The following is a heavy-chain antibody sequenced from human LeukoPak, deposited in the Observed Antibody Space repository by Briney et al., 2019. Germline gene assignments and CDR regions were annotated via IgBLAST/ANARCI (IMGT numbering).Heavy chain of an antibody. Sequence: SSETLSLTCTVSGGSISSGGYYWTWIPQPPGKGLEWIGEINHSGSTNYNPSLKSRVIISVDTSKNQFSLKLSSVTAADTAVYYCARLSGSYYSYPFDIWGQGTMVTVSS. J-gene: IGHJ3*02. D-gene: IGHD1-26*01. CDR3: ARLSGSYYSYPFDI. CDR2: INHSGST. CDR1: GGSISSGGYY. V-gene: IGHV4-39*07.